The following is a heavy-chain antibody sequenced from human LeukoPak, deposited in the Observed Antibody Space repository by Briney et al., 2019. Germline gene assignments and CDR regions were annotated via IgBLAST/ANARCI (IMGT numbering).Heavy chain of an antibody. CDR3: ARDSRTTGTTSGYFDY. CDR2: ISSSSNHI. J-gene: IGHJ4*02. Sequence: GGSLRLSCAASGFTFSGYSLNWVRQAPGKGLEWVSSISSSSNHIYYAVSVKGRFTISRDNAKNSLYLQMNSLRAEDTAVYYCARDSRTTGTTSGYFDYWGQGTLVTVSS. D-gene: IGHD1-1*01. CDR1: GFTFSGYS. V-gene: IGHV3-21*01.